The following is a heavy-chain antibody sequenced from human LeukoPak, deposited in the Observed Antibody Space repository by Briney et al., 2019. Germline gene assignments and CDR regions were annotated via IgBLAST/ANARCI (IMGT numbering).Heavy chain of an antibody. D-gene: IGHD6-13*01. V-gene: IGHV3-21*01. CDR1: GFTFSSYS. Sequence: GGSLRLSCAASGFTFSSYSMNWVRQAPGKGLEWVSSISSSSSYIYYADSVKGRFTISRDNAKNSLYLQMNSLRAEDTAVYYCARGGIGKCSSLGDYWGQGTLVTVSS. J-gene: IGHJ4*02. CDR3: ARGGIGKCSSLGDY. CDR2: ISSSSSYI.